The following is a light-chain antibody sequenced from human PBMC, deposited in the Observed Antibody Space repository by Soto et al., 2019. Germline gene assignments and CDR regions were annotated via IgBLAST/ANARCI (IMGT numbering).Light chain of an antibody. V-gene: IGKV1-39*01. CDR3: QQSYSTLALT. CDR2: AAS. J-gene: IGKJ4*01. CDR1: QRISTW. Sequence: DIQMTQSPSTLSASVGDGVNLTCRASQRISTWLAWYQQKPGKAPKLLIYAASSLQSGVPSRFSGSGSGTDFTLTISSLQPEDFATYYCQQSYSTLALTFGGGTKVDIK.